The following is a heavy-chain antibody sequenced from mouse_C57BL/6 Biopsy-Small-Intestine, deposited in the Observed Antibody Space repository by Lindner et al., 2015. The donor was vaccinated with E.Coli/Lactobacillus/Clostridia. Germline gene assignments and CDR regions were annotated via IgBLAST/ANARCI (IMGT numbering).Heavy chain of an antibody. Sequence: SVKVSCKASGYNFMAYYIHWVRQAPGEGLEWMGWINPSRGSSDSAQKFQGRVTMSRDTSINTAYMEVTSLTSDDTAIYYCARVGDLSDAFDIWGQGTLVTVS. CDR2: INPSRGSS. J-gene: IGHJ3*01. CDR3: ARVGDLSDAFDI. CDR1: GYNFMAYY. V-gene: IGHV1-84*02.